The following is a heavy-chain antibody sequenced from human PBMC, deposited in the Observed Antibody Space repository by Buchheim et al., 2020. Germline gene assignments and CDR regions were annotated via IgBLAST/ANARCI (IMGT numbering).Heavy chain of an antibody. D-gene: IGHD6-19*01. CDR2: IKQDGSEK. J-gene: IGHJ4*02. CDR1: GFTFSSYW. CDR3: ARDWVRCGSGCRGTLDY. Sequence: EVQLVESGGGLVQPEGSLRLSCAASGFTFSSYWMSWVRQAPGKGLEWVANIKQDGSEKYYVDSVKGRFTISRDNAKNSLYLQMNSLRAEDTAVYYCARDWVRCGSGCRGTLDYWGQGTL. V-gene: IGHV3-7*01.